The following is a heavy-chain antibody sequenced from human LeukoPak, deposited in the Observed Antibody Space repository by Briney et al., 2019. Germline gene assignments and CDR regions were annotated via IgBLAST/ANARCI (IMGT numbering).Heavy chain of an antibody. CDR3: ANSHGGFGELWVCFGP. CDR1: GFTFSTYS. D-gene: IGHD3-10*01. J-gene: IGHJ5*02. CDR2: ISGGGDST. Sequence: GGSLRLSCAASGFTFSTYSMNWVRQAPGKGLGWLSAISGGGDSTYYADSVKGRFTISRDNAKDTLYLQMNSLRVEDTATYYCANSHGGFGELWVCFGPWGQGTLVTVSS. V-gene: IGHV3-23*01.